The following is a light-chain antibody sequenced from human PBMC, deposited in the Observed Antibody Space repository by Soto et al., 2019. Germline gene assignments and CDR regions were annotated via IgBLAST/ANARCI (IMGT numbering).Light chain of an antibody. V-gene: IGKV1-5*03. CDR2: KAS. Sequence: DIQMTQSPSTLSASVGDRVTITCRASQSIGVWLAWYQQKAGKAPNLLIYKASRLESGVPSRISGSGSETEFTLTISGLQPGDFATYYCQHYNSYSEAFGQGTKVDIK. CDR1: QSIGVW. CDR3: QHYNSYSEA. J-gene: IGKJ1*01.